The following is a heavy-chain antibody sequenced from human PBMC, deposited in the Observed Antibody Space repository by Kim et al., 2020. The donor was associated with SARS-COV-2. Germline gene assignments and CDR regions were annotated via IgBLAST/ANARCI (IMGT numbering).Heavy chain of an antibody. CDR3: AKSFRGSYFGYDY. CDR2: ISYDGSKK. J-gene: IGHJ4*02. CDR1: GFTFNTYG. D-gene: IGHD1-26*01. V-gene: IGHV3-30*18. Sequence: GGSLRLSCAASGFTFNTYGMHWVRQAAGKGLEWVSVISYDGSKKYYADSVKGRFTISRDNSKNTLYLQMNSLRIEDTAVYYCAKSFRGSYFGYDYWGQGTLVTVSS.